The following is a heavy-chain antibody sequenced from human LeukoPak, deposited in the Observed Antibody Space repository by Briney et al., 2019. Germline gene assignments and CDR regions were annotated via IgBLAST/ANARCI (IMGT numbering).Heavy chain of an antibody. D-gene: IGHD5-12*01. CDR1: GGSFSGYY. J-gene: IGHJ3*02. V-gene: IGHV4-34*01. CDR2: VCYSTNT. CDR3: ARHSRSAYSGYENAFDI. Sequence: KPSETLSLTCAVSGGSFSGYYWTWTRQPPGKGLEWIGNVCYSTNTYYNPSLKSRVTISVDTSKNQFSLKLSSVTAADTAIYYCARHSRSAYSGYENAFDIWGQGTVVTVSS.